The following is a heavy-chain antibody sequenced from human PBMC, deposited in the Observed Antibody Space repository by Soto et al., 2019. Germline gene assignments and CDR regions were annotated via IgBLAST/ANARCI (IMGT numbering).Heavy chain of an antibody. CDR2: FYYSVDT. Sequence: SETLSLTCTVSGASISSYYWIWMRQPPGKGLEWIGYFYYSVDTNYNPSLKSRVTISVDTSRNQFSLKLSSVTAADTALYYCARLSATVALDYWGQGTLVTVSS. CDR3: ARLSATVALDY. CDR1: GASISSYY. D-gene: IGHD4-17*01. J-gene: IGHJ4*02. V-gene: IGHV4-59*08.